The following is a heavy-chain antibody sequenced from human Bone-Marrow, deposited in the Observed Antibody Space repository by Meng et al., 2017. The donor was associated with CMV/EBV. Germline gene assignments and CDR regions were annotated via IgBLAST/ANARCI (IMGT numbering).Heavy chain of an antibody. D-gene: IGHD3-3*01. CDR3: ARQRRFGVVTTLPFDY. V-gene: IGHV5-51*01. CDR2: IYPGDSDT. Sequence: KVSCKGFGYTFTNYWIGWVRQTPGKGLEWMGIIYPGDSDTRYSPSFQGQVTISADKSISTAYLQWSSLKASDTAMYYCARQRRFGVVTTLPFDYWGQGTLVTVSS. CDR1: GYTFTNYW. J-gene: IGHJ4*02.